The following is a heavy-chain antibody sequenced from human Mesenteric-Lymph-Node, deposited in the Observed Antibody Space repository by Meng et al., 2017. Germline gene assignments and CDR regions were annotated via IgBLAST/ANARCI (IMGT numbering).Heavy chain of an antibody. Sequence: QVQLQESGPGLVKPSQTLSLTGTVSGGSISSGGHSWSWIRQHPGKGLEWIAYIYYSGSTYYNPSLKSRAILSVDTSKNQFSLKLSSVTAADTAVYYCARVDSSGYFLDYWGQGTLVTVSS. D-gene: IGHD3-22*01. CDR1: GGSISSGGHS. CDR3: ARVDSSGYFLDY. V-gene: IGHV4-31*03. J-gene: IGHJ4*01. CDR2: IYYSGST.